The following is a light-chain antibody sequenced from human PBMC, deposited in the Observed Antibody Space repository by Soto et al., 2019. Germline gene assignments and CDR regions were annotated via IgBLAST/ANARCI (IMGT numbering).Light chain of an antibody. CDR3: GTWDSSLPVSVV. V-gene: IGLV1-51*01. J-gene: IGLJ2*01. CDR1: SSNIGSNY. CDR2: DNN. Sequence: QAVLTQPPSVSAAPGEKVSISCSGGSSNIGSNYVSWYQQLPGAAPKLLIYDNNKRPSGIPDRLSGSTSGTSATLGITGLQTGDEADYYCGTWDSSLPVSVVFGGGTKLTVL.